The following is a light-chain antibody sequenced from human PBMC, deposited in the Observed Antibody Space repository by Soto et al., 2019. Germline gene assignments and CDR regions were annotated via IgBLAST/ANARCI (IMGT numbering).Light chain of an antibody. CDR3: QQYSSYST. V-gene: IGKV1-5*01. CDR2: DAS. J-gene: IGKJ1*01. Sequence: DIQRTQSPSSLSASVGDRVTITCRASQSISNWLAWYQQKPGKAPKLLIYDASTLESGVPSRFSGGGFGTDFSLTIISLQPDDFATYYCQQYSSYSTFGQGTKVEMK. CDR1: QSISNW.